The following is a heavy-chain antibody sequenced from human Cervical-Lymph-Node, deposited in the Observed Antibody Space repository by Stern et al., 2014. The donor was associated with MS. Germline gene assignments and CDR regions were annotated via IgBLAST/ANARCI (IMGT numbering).Heavy chain of an antibody. CDR1: GFTFSSYS. D-gene: IGHD6-19*01. Sequence: EVQLVESGGGLVKPGGSLRLSCAASGFTFSSYSMNWVRQAPGKGLEWVSSISSSNSYIYYADSVKGRFTIARDNAKNSLYLQMNSLRAEDTAVYYCARDTAIAVAGTGFGYWGQGTLVTVSS. CDR2: ISSSNSYI. CDR3: ARDTAIAVAGTGFGY. J-gene: IGHJ4*02. V-gene: IGHV3-21*01.